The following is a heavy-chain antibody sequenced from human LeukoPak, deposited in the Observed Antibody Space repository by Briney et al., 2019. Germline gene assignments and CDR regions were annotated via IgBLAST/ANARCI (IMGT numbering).Heavy chain of an antibody. CDR1: GYNFTGHY. D-gene: IGHD6-25*01. Sequence: ASVKVSCKASGYNFTGHYMHWVRQAPGQGPEWMGWIKSTSGATDYAQKFRGRVTMTRDTSISTAYMELNRLRSDDTAMYYCARPGDSGYDALGYWGQGTLVTVSS. V-gene: IGHV1-2*02. CDR3: ARPGDSGYDALGY. J-gene: IGHJ4*02. CDR2: IKSTSGAT.